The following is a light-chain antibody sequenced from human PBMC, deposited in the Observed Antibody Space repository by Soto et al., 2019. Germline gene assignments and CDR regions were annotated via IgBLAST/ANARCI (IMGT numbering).Light chain of an antibody. Sequence: QSVLTQTPSVSGAPGQRVPISCTGSSSDIGAGYDVHWYQQLPGTAPKLLIYGNNNRPSGVPDRFSGSKSGTSASLAITGLQAEDEAYYYCQSYDSSLSVVIFGGGTKLTVL. CDR1: SSDIGAGYD. CDR3: QSYDSSLSVVI. CDR2: GNN. J-gene: IGLJ2*01. V-gene: IGLV1-40*01.